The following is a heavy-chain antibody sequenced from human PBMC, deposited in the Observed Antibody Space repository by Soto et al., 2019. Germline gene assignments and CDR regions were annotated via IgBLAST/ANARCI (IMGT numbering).Heavy chain of an antibody. D-gene: IGHD3-22*01. J-gene: IGHJ4*02. CDR3: AKDYYYDSSGPDF. Sequence: SLILSCAASGFTFSTYAMSWVRQAPGKGLEWVSAISGSGGNTHYADSVKGRFTISRDNSKNTLYLQMNSLRAEDTAVYYCAKDYYYDSSGPDFWGRGILVTVSS. CDR1: GFTFSTYA. CDR2: ISGSGGNT. V-gene: IGHV3-23*01.